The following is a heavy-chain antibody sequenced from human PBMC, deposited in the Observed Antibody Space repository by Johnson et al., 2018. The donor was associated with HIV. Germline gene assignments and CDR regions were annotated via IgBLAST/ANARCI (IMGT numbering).Heavy chain of an antibody. CDR2: INSNETNT. Sequence: VQLVESGGGLVQPGRSLRLSCAASGLTFSDYWMHWVRQAPGKGLVWVSHINSNETNTNYADSVRDRFTISRDNSKNTLYLQMNSLRAEDTAVYYCAKDCVGVWWSRAFDIWGQGTMVTVSS. V-gene: IGHV3-74*01. D-gene: IGHD2-21*01. CDR3: AKDCVGVWWSRAFDI. J-gene: IGHJ3*02. CDR1: GLTFSDYW.